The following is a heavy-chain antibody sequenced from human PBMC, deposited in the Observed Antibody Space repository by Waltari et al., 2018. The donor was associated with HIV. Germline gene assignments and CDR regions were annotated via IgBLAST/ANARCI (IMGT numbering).Heavy chain of an antibody. D-gene: IGHD1-1*01. CDR2: IDYSVNT. CDR3: ARQTTTGIIPGPSHY. Sequence: QLQLQESGPGLVKPSETLSLTCTVSGDSISSSSYYWGWIHQPPGKGLEWIGSIDYSVNTYYNPSLRSRVTISVDTSKNQFSLKLRSVTAADTAVYYCARQTTTGIIPGPSHYWGLGTLVTVSS. CDR1: GDSISSSSYY. J-gene: IGHJ4*02. V-gene: IGHV4-39*01.